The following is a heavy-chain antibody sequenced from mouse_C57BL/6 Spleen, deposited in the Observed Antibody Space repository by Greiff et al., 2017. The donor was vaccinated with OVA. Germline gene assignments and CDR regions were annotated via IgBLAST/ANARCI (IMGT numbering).Heavy chain of an antibody. J-gene: IGHJ3*01. V-gene: IGHV1-47*01. CDR2: FHPYNDDT. D-gene: IGHD2-2*01. Sequence: VKLVESGAELVKPGASVKMSCKASGYTFTTYPIEWMKQNHGKSLEWIGNFHPYNDDTKYNEKFKGKATLTVEKSSSTVYLELSRLTSDDSAVYYCARRYGYDSSFAYWGQGTLVTVSA. CDR3: ARRYGYDSSFAY. CDR1: GYTFTTYP.